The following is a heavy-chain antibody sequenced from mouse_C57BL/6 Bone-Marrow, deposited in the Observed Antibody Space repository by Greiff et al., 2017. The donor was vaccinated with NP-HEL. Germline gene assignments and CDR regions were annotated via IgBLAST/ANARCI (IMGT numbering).Heavy chain of an antibody. CDR2: IDPENGDT. D-gene: IGHD1-1*01. V-gene: IGHV14-4*01. Sequence: VQLQQSGAELVRPGASVKLSCTASGFNIKDDYMHWVKQRPEQGLEWIGWIDPENGDTEYASQFQGMATITADTSSNTAYLQLSSLTSEDTAVYYCTTSNYYGRAWLAYWGQGTLVTVSA. CDR1: GFNIKDDY. CDR3: TTSNYYGRAWLAY. J-gene: IGHJ3*01.